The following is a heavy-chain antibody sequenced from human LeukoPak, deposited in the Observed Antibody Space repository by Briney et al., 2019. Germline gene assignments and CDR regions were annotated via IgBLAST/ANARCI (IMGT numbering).Heavy chain of an antibody. CDR2: ISYDGSNK. J-gene: IGHJ4*02. Sequence: GRSLRLSCAASGFTFSSYAMHWVRQAPGKGLEWVAVISYDGSNKYYADSVKGRFTISRDNSKNTLYLQMNSLRAEDTAVYYCAREISQITVGDPQDYWGQGTLVTVSS. V-gene: IGHV3-30-3*01. CDR3: AREISQITVGDPQDY. CDR1: GFTFSSYA. D-gene: IGHD3-16*01.